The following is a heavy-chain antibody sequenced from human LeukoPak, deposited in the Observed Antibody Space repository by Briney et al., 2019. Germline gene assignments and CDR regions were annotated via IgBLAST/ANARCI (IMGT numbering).Heavy chain of an antibody. J-gene: IGHJ4*02. CDR3: AKDRASVTSFYFDY. V-gene: IGHV3-23*01. CDR2: ISGSGGST. D-gene: IGHD4-17*01. Sequence: GGSLRLSCAASGFTFSSYAMSWVSQAPGKGLEWVSAISGSGGSTYYADSVKGRFTISSDNSKNTLYLQMNSLRAEDTAVYYCAKDRASVTSFYFDYWGQGTLVTVSS. CDR1: GFTFSSYA.